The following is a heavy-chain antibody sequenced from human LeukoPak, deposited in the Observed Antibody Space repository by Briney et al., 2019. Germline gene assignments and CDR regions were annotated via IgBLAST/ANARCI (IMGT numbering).Heavy chain of an antibody. V-gene: IGHV3-30*02. D-gene: IGHD5-12*01. CDR3: ASSGYAGHFDY. Sequence: GGSLRLSCAASGFTFSNYAMHWVRQAPGKGLEWLAYIRYDGSSKYYADFVKGRFTISRDNSKNTLYLQMNSLRAEDTAVYYCASSGYAGHFDYWGQGTLVTVSS. J-gene: IGHJ4*02. CDR1: GFTFSNYA. CDR2: IRYDGSSK.